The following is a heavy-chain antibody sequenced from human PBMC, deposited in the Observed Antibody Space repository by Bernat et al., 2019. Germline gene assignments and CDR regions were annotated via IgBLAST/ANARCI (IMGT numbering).Heavy chain of an antibody. D-gene: IGHD3-22*01. CDR1: GFTFSSYS. Sequence: EVQLVESGGGLVKPGGSLRLSCAASGFTFSSYSMNWVRQAPGKGLEWVSYISSSSSYTNYADSVKGRFTISRDNAKNSLYLQMNSLRAEDTAVYYCARDGDYYDSSGINWGQGTLVTVSS. J-gene: IGHJ4*02. V-gene: IGHV3-21*05. CDR3: ARDGDYYDSSGIN. CDR2: ISSSSSYT.